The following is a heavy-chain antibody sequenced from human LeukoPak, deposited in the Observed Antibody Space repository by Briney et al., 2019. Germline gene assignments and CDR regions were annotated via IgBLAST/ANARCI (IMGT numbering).Heavy chain of an antibody. Sequence: PSETLSLTCTVSGGSISISNYYWGWIRQPPGKGLEWIGSIDYSGSTYNHPSLKSRVTISINTSKNQFSLKLSSVTAADTAVYYCARALDLGSLDYWGQGTLVTVSS. CDR2: IDYSGST. J-gene: IGHJ4*02. V-gene: IGHV4-39*07. CDR1: GGSISISNYY. CDR3: ARALDLGSLDY.